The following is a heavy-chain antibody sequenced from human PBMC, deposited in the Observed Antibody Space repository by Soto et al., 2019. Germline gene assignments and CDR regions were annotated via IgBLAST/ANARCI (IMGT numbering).Heavy chain of an antibody. Sequence: EVQLLESGGGLVQPGGSLRLSCAASGFTFSSYAMSWVRQAPGKGLEWVSAISGSGGSTYYADSVKGRFTISRDNSKNTLYLQMSCLGAEDTAVYYCAKASGWFGEFDHWGQGTLVTVSS. D-gene: IGHD3-10*01. CDR2: ISGSGGST. CDR3: AKASGWFGEFDH. J-gene: IGHJ4*02. CDR1: GFTFSSYA. V-gene: IGHV3-23*01.